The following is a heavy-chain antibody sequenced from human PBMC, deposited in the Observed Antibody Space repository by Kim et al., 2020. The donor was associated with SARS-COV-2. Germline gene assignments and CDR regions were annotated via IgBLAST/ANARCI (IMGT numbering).Heavy chain of an antibody. J-gene: IGHJ4*02. CDR2: ISGNGDLT. Sequence: GGSLRLSCVASGSNFKDYAMAWVRQGPGKGLDWVSSISGNGDLTHYSVSVKGRFIISRDNSENKVFLQMSPARDDDTAVYYCARGGIYNWNLFDSWGPGILVTVSS. V-gene: IGHV3-23*01. CDR3: ARGGIYNWNLFDS. CDR1: GSNFKDYA. D-gene: IGHD1-20*01.